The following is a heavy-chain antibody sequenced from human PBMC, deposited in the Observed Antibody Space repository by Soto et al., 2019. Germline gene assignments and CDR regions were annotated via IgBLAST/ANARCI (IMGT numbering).Heavy chain of an antibody. CDR1: GGSISSYY. J-gene: IGHJ4*02. CDR2: IYYSGST. D-gene: IGHD3-10*01. Sequence: QVQLQESGPGLVKPSETLSLTCTVSGGSISSYYRSWILQPPGKGLEWIGYIYYSGSTNYNPSLKSRVTITVDTSKNQFSLKLSSVTAADTAVYYCARTWGGFGDYWGQGTLVTVSS. CDR3: ARTWGGFGDY. V-gene: IGHV4-59*01.